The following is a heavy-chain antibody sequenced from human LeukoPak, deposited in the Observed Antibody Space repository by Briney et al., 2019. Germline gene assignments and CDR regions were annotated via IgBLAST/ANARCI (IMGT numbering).Heavy chain of an antibody. CDR3: TRGAAAGTPYYYYYYYMDV. CDR1: GFTFSGSA. Sequence: GSLRLSSAASGFTFSGSAMHWVRQAAGKGLEWVGRIRSKANSYATSYAASVKGRFTISRDDSKNTAYLQMNSLKTEDTAVYYCTRGAAAGTPYYYYYYYMDVGGKGTTVTVSS. CDR2: IRSKANSYAT. V-gene: IGHV3-73*01. J-gene: IGHJ6*03. D-gene: IGHD6-13*01.